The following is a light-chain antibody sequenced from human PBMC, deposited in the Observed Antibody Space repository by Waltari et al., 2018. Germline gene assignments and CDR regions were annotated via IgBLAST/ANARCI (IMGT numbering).Light chain of an antibody. CDR2: GAS. J-gene: IGKJ2*01. V-gene: IGKV3-20*01. CDR3: QQYGSEDT. CDR1: QSVSSSY. Sequence: EIVLTQSPGTLSLSPGERATLSCRASQSVSSSYLAGYQQKPGQAPRLLIYGASSRATGIPDRFSGSGSGTDFTLTISRLEPEDFAVYYCQQYGSEDTFGQGTKLEIK.